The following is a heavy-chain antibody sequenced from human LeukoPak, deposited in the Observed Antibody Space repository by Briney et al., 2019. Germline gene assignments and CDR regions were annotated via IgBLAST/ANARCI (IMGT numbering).Heavy chain of an antibody. Sequence: SETLSLTCTVSGGSVSSGSYYWSWIRQPPGKGLEWIGYIYYSGSTNYNPSLKSRVTISVDTSKNQFFLKLSSVTAADTAVYYCARVHMTVAGTTYFDYWGQGTLVTVSS. CDR2: IYYSGST. D-gene: IGHD6-19*01. CDR3: ARVHMTVAGTTYFDY. V-gene: IGHV4-61*01. J-gene: IGHJ4*02. CDR1: GGSVSSGSYY.